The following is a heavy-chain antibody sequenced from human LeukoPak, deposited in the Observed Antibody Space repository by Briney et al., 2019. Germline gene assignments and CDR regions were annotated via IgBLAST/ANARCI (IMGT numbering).Heavy chain of an antibody. J-gene: IGHJ4*02. V-gene: IGHV4-59*13. Sequence: SSETLSLTCTVSGASIDNFYWDWIRQSPGKGLEWIACISNSGSTKYNPSLTDRVTMSVDRSKNQVSLRLRSVTAADTGDYYCTKGYYEPFDKWGQGTLVTVSS. CDR3: TKGYYEPFDK. CDR1: GASIDNFY. CDR2: ISNSGST. D-gene: IGHD3-22*01.